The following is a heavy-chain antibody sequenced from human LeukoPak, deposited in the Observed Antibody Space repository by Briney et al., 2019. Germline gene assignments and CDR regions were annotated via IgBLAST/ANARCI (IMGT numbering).Heavy chain of an antibody. D-gene: IGHD2-2*01. CDR2: IKQDGSEK. Sequence: PGGSLRLSCAASGFTSSSYWMSWVRQAPGKGLEWVANIKQDGSEKYYVDSVKGRFTISRDNAKNSLYLQMNSLRAEDTAVYYCAREGGGYCSSTSCRDFDYWGQGTLVTVSS. V-gene: IGHV3-7*03. CDR3: AREGGGYCSSTSCRDFDY. J-gene: IGHJ4*02. CDR1: GFTSSSYW.